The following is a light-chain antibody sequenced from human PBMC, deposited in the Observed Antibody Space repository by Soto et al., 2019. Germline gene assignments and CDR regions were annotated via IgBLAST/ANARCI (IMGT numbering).Light chain of an antibody. CDR1: TSNIGSNY. V-gene: IGLV1-47*01. J-gene: IGLJ1*01. CDR2: RNN. Sequence: QSVLTQPPSASGTPGQGVTISCSGSTSNIGSNYVYWYQQLPGTAPKLLIYRNNQRPSGVPDRFSGSRSGTSASLAISGLQSEDEADYYCATWDDRLNGYVFGSGTKVTVL. CDR3: ATWDDRLNGYV.